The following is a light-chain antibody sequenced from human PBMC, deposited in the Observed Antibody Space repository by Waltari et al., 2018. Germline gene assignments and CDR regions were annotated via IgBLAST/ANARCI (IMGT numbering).Light chain of an antibody. Sequence: QSALTQPRSVSGSPGQSVTISCTGTRNDLLIYNHVSWYQQHPGKAPKLIIYDFTKRPSGVPDRCSASNSGTTASLTISGLQAEDEADYPCCSYAGSYTVVFGGGTKLTVL. CDR3: CSYAGSYTVV. CDR1: RNDLLIYNH. CDR2: DFT. V-gene: IGLV2-11*01. J-gene: IGLJ2*01.